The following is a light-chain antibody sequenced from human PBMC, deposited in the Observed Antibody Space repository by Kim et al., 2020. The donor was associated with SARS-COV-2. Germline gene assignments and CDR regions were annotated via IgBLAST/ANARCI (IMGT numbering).Light chain of an antibody. CDR1: QSVSSW. CDR3: QQCKTYWT. J-gene: IGKJ1*01. Sequence: SASVGDRVTITCRASQSVSSWLAWFQQKPGKAPKLLIYKASILESGVPSRFSGSGSGTEFTLTISSLQPDDVATYYCQQCKTYWTFGQGTKVEIK. CDR2: KAS. V-gene: IGKV1-5*03.